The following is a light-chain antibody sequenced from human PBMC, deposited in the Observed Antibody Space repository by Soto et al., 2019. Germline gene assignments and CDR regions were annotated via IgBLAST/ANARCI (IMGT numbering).Light chain of an antibody. CDR2: DVS. CDR3: CSYAGSSTFLYV. J-gene: IGLJ1*01. Sequence: QSALTQPASVSGSPGQSITVSCTGTSSDVGGYNYVSWYQQHPGKVPQLMIYDVSNRPSGVSNRFSGSKSGNTASLTISGLQAEDEADYYCCSYAGSSTFLYVFGTGTKVTVL. CDR1: SSDVGGYNY. V-gene: IGLV2-14*01.